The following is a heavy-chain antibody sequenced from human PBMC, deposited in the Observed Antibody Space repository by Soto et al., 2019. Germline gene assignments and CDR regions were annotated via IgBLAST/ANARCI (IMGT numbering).Heavy chain of an antibody. CDR3: ARGDIVVVPAARVYYYYMDV. CDR2: INHRGST. V-gene: IGHV4-34*01. J-gene: IGHJ6*03. Sequence: SETLSLTCAVSGGSFSGYYWSWIRQPPGPGLEWIGEINHRGSTNYNPSIKSRITISVDTSKNQFSLKLSSLTAADTSVYYCARGDIVVVPAARVYYYYMDVWGKGTTVT. D-gene: IGHD2-2*01. CDR1: GGSFSGYY.